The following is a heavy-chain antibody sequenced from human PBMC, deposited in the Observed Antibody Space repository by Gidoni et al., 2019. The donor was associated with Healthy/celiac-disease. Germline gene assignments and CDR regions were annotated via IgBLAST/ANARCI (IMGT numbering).Heavy chain of an antibody. J-gene: IGHJ4*02. CDR3: ARNIAAAGIGRLDY. Sequence: QVQLQESGTGLVKPSETLSPTCTVHDGSISSYYWSWIRQPPGKGLEWIGYISYSGSTNYNPSLKSRVTISADTSKNQFSLKLSSVTAADTAVYYCARNIAAAGIGRLDYWGQGTLVTVSS. V-gene: IGHV4-59*01. CDR1: DGSISSYY. D-gene: IGHD6-13*01. CDR2: ISYSGST.